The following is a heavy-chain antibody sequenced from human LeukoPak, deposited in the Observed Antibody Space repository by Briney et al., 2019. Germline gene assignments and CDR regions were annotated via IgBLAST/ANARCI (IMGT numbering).Heavy chain of an antibody. CDR3: SRGPRIFGP. CDR2: ITHTGSA. Sequence: WSWIRQTPGKGLEGIAEITHTGSANYNPSLKNRVTISVDPSKKQFSLKLRSVTAADTAVYYCSRGPRIFGPWGQGTLVTVSS. V-gene: IGHV4-34*01. J-gene: IGHJ5*02. D-gene: IGHD3-3*01.